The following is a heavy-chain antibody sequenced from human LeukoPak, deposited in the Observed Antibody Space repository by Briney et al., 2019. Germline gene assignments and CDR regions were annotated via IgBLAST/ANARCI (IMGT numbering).Heavy chain of an antibody. CDR2: IQNDASTE. CDR3: GRELLQIGGGGLDY. J-gene: IGHJ4*02. CDR1: GFIFSHYG. Sequence: GGSLRLSCAASGFIFSHYGMHWVRQAPGKGLEWVAVIQNDASTENFADPVKGRFTISRDNSKNTVFLQMNSLRVEDTAVYYCGRELLQIGGGGLDYGGQGTLVSVSS. D-gene: IGHD3-16*01. V-gene: IGHV3-33*05.